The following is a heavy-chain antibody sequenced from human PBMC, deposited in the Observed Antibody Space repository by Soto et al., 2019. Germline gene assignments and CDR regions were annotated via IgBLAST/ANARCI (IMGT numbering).Heavy chain of an antibody. CDR3: ARDEWFGAGMDV. CDR1: GFTVSSNY. D-gene: IGHD3-10*01. CDR2: ICSGGST. V-gene: IGHV3-53*02. J-gene: IGHJ6*02. Sequence: EVQLVETGGGLIQPGGSLRLSCAASGFTVSSNYMSWVRQAPGKGLEWVSVICSGGSTYYADSVKGRFTISRDNSKNTLYLQMNSLRAEDTAVYYCARDEWFGAGMDVWGQGTTVTVSS.